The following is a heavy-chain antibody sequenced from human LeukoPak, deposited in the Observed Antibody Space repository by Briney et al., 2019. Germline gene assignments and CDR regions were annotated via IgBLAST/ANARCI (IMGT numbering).Heavy chain of an antibody. CDR3: ARCGIAAAGDYFDY. D-gene: IGHD6-13*01. CDR1: GGSISSGGYY. Sequence: PSETLSLTCTVSGGSISSGGYYWSWIRQHPGKGLEWIGYIYYSGSTYYNPSLKSRVTISVDTSKNQFSLKLSSVPAADTAVYYCARCGIAAAGDYFDYWGQGTLVTVSS. J-gene: IGHJ4*02. V-gene: IGHV4-31*03. CDR2: IYYSGST.